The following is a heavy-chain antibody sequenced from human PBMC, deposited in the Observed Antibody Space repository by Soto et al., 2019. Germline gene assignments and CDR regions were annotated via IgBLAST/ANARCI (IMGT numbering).Heavy chain of an antibody. V-gene: IGHV1-24*01. CDR1: GYTLTDLS. CDR3: ATMVRNYVASYYNDMDS. Sequence: ASVKVSCKVSGYTLTDLSMHWVRQAPARGLEWMGGFDPEDGETIYAQKFQGRVTMTEDTSTDTAYMELSSLRSEDTAVYYCATMVRNYVASYYNDMDSRRQGPPITV. D-gene: IGHD2-8*01. CDR2: FDPEDGET. J-gene: IGHJ6*02.